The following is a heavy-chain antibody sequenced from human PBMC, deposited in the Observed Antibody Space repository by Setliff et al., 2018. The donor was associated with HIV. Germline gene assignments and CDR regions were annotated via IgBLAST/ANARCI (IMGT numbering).Heavy chain of an antibody. CDR3: ANFLNSGGWNPGYFDP. Sequence: SETLSLTCAVSGASVSSGGHYWSWIRQHPGKGLEWIGYIYYSENTYYNPSLKSRATMSVDTSKNQFSLNLKSVTAADTAVYYCANFLNSGGWNPGYFDPWGQGTLVTVSS. CDR2: IYYSENT. J-gene: IGHJ5*02. V-gene: IGHV4-31*11. D-gene: IGHD6-19*01. CDR1: GASVSSGGHY.